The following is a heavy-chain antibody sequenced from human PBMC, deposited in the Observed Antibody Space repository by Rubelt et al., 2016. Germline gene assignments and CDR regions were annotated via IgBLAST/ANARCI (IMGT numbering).Heavy chain of an antibody. Sequence: QVQLQESGPGLVKPSETLSLTCTVSGGSISNYYWGWIRQPPGKGLEWIGNIYYSGSTYYNPSLKSRVTISVDTSKNQFSLTLGSVTAAATSVYYCARWPTVTTGAFDIWGQGTMVTVSS. J-gene: IGHJ3*02. CDR2: IYYSGST. CDR1: GGSISNYY. CDR3: ARWPTVTTGAFDI. D-gene: IGHD4-17*01. V-gene: IGHV4-59*12.